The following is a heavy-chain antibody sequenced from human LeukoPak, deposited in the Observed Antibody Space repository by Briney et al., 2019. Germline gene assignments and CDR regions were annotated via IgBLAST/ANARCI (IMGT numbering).Heavy chain of an antibody. CDR1: GFTFSSYS. V-gene: IGHV3-21*01. D-gene: IGHD1-26*01. J-gene: IGHJ5*02. CDR2: ISSSSSYI. CDR3: ARDGGGSYNTNWFDP. Sequence: PGGSLRLSCAASGFTFSSYSMNWVRQAPGKGLEWVSSISSSSSYIYYADSVKGRFTISRDNAKNSLYLQMNSLRAEDTAVYYCARDGGGSYNTNWFDPWGQGTLVTVSS.